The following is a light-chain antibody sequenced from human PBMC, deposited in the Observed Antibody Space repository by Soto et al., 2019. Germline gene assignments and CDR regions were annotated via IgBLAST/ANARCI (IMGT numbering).Light chain of an antibody. CDR2: EVS. Sequence: LTQPASVSGSPGQSITISCTGTSSDVGGYSRVSWYQHHPGKAPKLIIYEVSDRPSGVSNRFSGPKSGNTASLTISGLQAEDEADYYCNSYTSSNTRVFGTGTKV. V-gene: IGLV2-14*01. J-gene: IGLJ1*01. CDR1: SSDVGGYSR. CDR3: NSYTSSNTRV.